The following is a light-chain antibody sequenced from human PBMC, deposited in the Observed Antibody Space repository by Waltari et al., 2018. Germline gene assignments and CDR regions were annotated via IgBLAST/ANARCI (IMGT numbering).Light chain of an antibody. CDR1: QSVLYSSDNRNY. CDR3: QQYLSAPFT. J-gene: IGKJ5*01. V-gene: IGKV4-1*01. CDR2: WAS. Sequence: DIVMTQSPDSLAVSLGERATINCKSSQSVLYSSDNRNYLAWYQQKPGQPPNVLIYWASTRESGVPDRFSGSGSGTDFTRTISSLQAEDVAVYYCQQYLSAPFTFGQGTRLEIK.